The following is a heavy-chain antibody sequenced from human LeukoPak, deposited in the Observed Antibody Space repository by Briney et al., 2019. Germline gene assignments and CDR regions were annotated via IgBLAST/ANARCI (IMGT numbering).Heavy chain of an antibody. CDR2: IRYDGSKK. V-gene: IGHV3-30*02. J-gene: IGHJ5*02. CDR3: ANSGWSPKA. Sequence: GGSLRLSCAASGFTFSSYGMHWVRQAPGKGLEWVAFIRYDGSKKYYADSVKGRFTISRDNSKNTLYLQMNSLRAEDTAVYSCANSGWSPKAWGQGALVTVSS. D-gene: IGHD6-19*01. CDR1: GFTFSSYG.